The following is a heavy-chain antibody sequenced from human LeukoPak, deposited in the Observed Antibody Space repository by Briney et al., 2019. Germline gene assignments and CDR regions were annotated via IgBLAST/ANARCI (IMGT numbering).Heavy chain of an antibody. CDR3: AKDDAYLQYDD. Sequence: GGSLRLSCAASGFPLSSYAMSWVRQVPGKGLEWVSGVGPSGARTYYADSVKGRFTVSRDNSKNMVFLQMNSLRAEDTAIYYCAKDDAYLQYDDWGQGTLVTVSS. CDR1: GFPLSSYA. CDR2: VGPSGART. J-gene: IGHJ4*02. V-gene: IGHV3-23*01. D-gene: IGHD5-24*01.